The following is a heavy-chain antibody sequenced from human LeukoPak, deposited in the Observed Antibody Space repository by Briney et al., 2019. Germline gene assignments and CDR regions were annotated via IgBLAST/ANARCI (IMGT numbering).Heavy chain of an antibody. D-gene: IGHD3-10*01. J-gene: IGHJ4*02. V-gene: IGHV1-46*01. Sequence: ASVKVSCKASGYTFTSYYMHWVRQAPGQGLEWMGIINPSGGSTSYAQKFQGRVTVTRDMSTSTVYMELSSLRSEDTAVYYCASALRGYYFDYWGQGTLVTVSS. CDR3: ASALRGYYFDY. CDR2: INPSGGST. CDR1: GYTFTSYY.